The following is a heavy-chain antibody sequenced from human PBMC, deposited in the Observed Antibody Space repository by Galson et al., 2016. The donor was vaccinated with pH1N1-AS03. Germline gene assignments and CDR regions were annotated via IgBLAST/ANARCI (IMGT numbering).Heavy chain of an antibody. D-gene: IGHD2/OR15-2a*01. CDR3: ARDPRGPCTSTTCATAYYFGMDV. CDR2: IDPNSGVT. CDR1: GYTFTGFY. V-gene: IGHV1-2*04. Sequence: SVKVSCKASGYTFTGFYVHWVRQAPGQGLEWMGWIDPNSGVTNHTQKFQAWVTMTRDTSSTTAYMEVSGLKSDDPAVYYCARDPRGPCTSTTCATAYYFGMDVWGQGTTVIVSS. J-gene: IGHJ6*02.